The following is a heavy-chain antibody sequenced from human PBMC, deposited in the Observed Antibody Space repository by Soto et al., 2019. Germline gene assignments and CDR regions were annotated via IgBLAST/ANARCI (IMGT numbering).Heavy chain of an antibody. CDR3: ARVTAGKGSLGYYYHVTEV. J-gene: IGHJ6*01. Sequence: SVKISCKASGGTFSSYASSWVRQAPGQGLEWMGGIIPIFGTANYAQKFQGRVTINADESTSTADMELSSLRYEDRAVYYCARVTAGKGSLGYYYHVTEVWGQGTLVSVSS. CDR1: GGTFSSYA. CDR2: IIPIFGTA. V-gene: IGHV1-69*13. D-gene: IGHD3-10*01.